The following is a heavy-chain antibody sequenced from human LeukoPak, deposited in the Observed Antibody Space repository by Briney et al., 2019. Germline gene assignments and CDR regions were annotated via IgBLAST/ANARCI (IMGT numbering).Heavy chain of an antibody. J-gene: IGHJ4*02. Sequence: GGSLRLSCAASGFTFSSYSMNWVRQAPGKGLEWVSYISSSSSTIYYADSVKGRFTISRDNAKNSLYLQMNSLRAEDTAVYYCARPNPFETSGYYLNYWGQGTLVTVSS. CDR2: ISSSSSTI. D-gene: IGHD3-22*01. V-gene: IGHV3-48*01. CDR3: ARPNPFETSGYYLNY. CDR1: GFTFSSYS.